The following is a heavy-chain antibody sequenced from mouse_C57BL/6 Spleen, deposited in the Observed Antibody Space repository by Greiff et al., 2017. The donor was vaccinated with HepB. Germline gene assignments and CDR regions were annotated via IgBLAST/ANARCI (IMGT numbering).Heavy chain of an antibody. CDR1: GYTFTSYW. J-gene: IGHJ2*01. V-gene: IGHV1-50*01. CDR3: AYYDYDKGFDY. CDR2: IDPSDSYT. D-gene: IGHD2-4*01. Sequence: QVQLQQPGAELVKPGASVKLSCKASGYTFTSYWMQWVKQRPGQGLEWIGEIDPSDSYTNYNQKFKGKATLTVDTSSSTAYMQLSSLTSEDSAVYYCAYYDYDKGFDYWGQGTTLTVSS.